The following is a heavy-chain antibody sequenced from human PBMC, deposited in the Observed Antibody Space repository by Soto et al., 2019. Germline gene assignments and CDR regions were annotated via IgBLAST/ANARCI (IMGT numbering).Heavy chain of an antibody. V-gene: IGHV1-24*01. CDR3: AAPGHTGVVTTSDALDI. CDR2: FDREDGET. J-gene: IGHJ3*02. CDR1: GYTLTELF. Sequence: ASVKVSCKVSGYTLTELFIHWVRQAPGKGLEWMGGFDREDGETNYAQKFQGRVTMTEDTSTDTAYVELSSLRSEDTAIYYCAAPGHTGVVTTSDALDIWGQGTMVTVSS. D-gene: IGHD2-21*02.